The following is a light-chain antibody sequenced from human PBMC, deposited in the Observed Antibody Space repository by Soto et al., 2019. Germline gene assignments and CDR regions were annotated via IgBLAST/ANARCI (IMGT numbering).Light chain of an antibody. CDR3: QQYNKWPPYT. CDR2: GAS. J-gene: IGKJ2*01. Sequence: EIVMTQSPANLSVSPGERATLSCRASQSISSNLAWYQQKPGQGPRLLIYGASTRATGIPARFSGSGSRTEFTLTISSLQSEDFAVYYCQQYNKWPPYTFGQGTKLETK. CDR1: QSISSN. V-gene: IGKV3-15*01.